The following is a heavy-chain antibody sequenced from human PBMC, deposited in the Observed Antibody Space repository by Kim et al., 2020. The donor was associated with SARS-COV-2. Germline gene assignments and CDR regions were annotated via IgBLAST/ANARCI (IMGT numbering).Heavy chain of an antibody. CDR2: IYYSGST. V-gene: IGHV4-39*07. Sequence: SETLSLTCTVSGGSISSSSYYWGWIRQPPGKGLEWIGSIYYSGSTYYNPSLKSRVTISVDTSKNQFSLKLSSVTAADTAVYYCASVLGYCSGGSCYSFGVLDYWGQGTLVTVSS. CDR3: ASVLGYCSGGSCYSFGVLDY. CDR1: GGSISSSSYY. J-gene: IGHJ4*02. D-gene: IGHD2-15*01.